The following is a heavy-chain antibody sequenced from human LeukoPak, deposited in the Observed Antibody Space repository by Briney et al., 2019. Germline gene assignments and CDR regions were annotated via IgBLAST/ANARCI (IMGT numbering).Heavy chain of an antibody. Sequence: ASVKVSCKASGGTFSSYAISWVRQAPGQGLEWMGGIIPIFGTANYAQKFQGRATITTDESTSTAYMELSSLRSEDTAVYYCARDRFPYYYDSSGYFDYWGQGTLVTVSS. J-gene: IGHJ4*02. V-gene: IGHV1-69*05. CDR3: ARDRFPYYYDSSGYFDY. D-gene: IGHD3-22*01. CDR1: GGTFSSYA. CDR2: IIPIFGTA.